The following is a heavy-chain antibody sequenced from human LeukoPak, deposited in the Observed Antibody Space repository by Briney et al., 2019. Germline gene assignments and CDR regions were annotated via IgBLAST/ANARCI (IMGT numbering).Heavy chain of an antibody. CDR3: ARGVDTAMVDYYYYYGMDV. D-gene: IGHD5-18*01. CDR2: ISAYNGNT. J-gene: IGHJ6*02. CDR1: GYTFTSYG. Sequence: GASVKVSCKASGYTFTSYGISWVRQAPGQGLEWMGWISAYNGNTNYAQKLQGRVTMTTDTSTSTAYMELRSLRSDDTAVYYCARGVDTAMVDYYYYYGMDVWGLGTTVTVSS. V-gene: IGHV1-18*01.